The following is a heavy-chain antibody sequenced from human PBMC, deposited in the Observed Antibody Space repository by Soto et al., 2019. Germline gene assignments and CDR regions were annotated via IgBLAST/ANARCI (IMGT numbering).Heavy chain of an antibody. V-gene: IGHV2-5*01. D-gene: IGHD3-16*01. CDR2: IYWNDDK. CDR3: AHTWGLPFDY. J-gene: IGHJ4*02. Sequence: QITLKESGPTLVEPTQTLTLTCTYSGFSLRTTGVGVGWIRQPPGKALEWLGIIYWNDDKRYSPSLKNRFTLTSDISKRQVALTMTNMAPVDTATHYCAHTWGLPFDYWGQGTLGIVSS. CDR1: GFSLRTTGVG.